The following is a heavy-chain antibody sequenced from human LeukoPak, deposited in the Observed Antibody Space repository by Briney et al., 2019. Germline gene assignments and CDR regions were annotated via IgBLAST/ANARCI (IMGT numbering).Heavy chain of an antibody. D-gene: IGHD3-16*01. CDR3: ARDAGWGRLDS. V-gene: IGHV3-74*01. CDR1: GLTISDSW. CDR2: LASDENNR. Sequence: GGSLRLSCAASGLTISDSWIHWVRQVPGKGLMWVSRLASDENNRIYADSIKGRFTIPRDNAKNTLFLQTNSLRVEDTGFYYCARDAGWGRLDSWGQGALVTVSS. J-gene: IGHJ4*02.